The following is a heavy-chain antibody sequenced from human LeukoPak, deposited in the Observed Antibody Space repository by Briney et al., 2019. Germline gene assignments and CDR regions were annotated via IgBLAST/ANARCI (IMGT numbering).Heavy chain of an antibody. J-gene: IGHJ4*02. CDR3: ARGRYCSGGSCYSEVDY. CDR1: GVSISSGGYY. Sequence: SETLSLTCTVSGVSISSGGYYWRWIRQHPGRGLEWIVYIYYSGSTYYNPSLKSRVTISVDTSKNQFSLKLSSVTAADTAVYYCARGRYCSGGSCYSEVDYWGQGTLVTVSS. V-gene: IGHV4-31*03. D-gene: IGHD2-15*01. CDR2: IYYSGST.